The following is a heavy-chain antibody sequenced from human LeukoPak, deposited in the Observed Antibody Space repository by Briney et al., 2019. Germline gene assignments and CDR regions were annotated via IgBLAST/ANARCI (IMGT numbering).Heavy chain of an antibody. CDR1: GFTFTSSA. CDR3: AAELGYYDSSGPYYYYGMDV. CDR2: IVVGSGNT. Sequence: SVKVSCKASGFTFTSSAIQWVRQARGQRLEWIGWIVVGSGNTNYAQKFQERVTITRDMSTSTAYMELSSLRSEDTAVYYCAAELGYYDSSGPYYYYGMDVWGQGTTVTVSS. J-gene: IGHJ6*02. V-gene: IGHV1-58*02. D-gene: IGHD3-22*01.